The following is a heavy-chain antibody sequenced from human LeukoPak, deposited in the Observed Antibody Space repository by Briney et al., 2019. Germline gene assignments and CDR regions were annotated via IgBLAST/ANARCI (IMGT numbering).Heavy chain of an antibody. V-gene: IGHV3-74*01. J-gene: IGHJ4*02. CDR1: GFTFRTSW. CDR2: INSDGGNT. CDR3: ARDGALGEGLDY. Sequence: QSGGSLKLSCSASGFTFRTSWMHWVRQGPGKGLLWVAHINSDGGNTAYADSVKGRFTISRDNAKSTLYLQMNSLRSEDTAVYYCARDGALGEGLDYWGQGTLVTVSS. D-gene: IGHD3-16*01.